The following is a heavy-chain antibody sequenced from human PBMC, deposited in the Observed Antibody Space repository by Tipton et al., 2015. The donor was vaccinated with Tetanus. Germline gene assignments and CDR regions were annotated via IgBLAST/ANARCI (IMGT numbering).Heavy chain of an antibody. J-gene: IGHJ2*01. CDR2: INHSGST. V-gene: IGHV4-34*01. D-gene: IGHD5-18*01. Sequence: TLSLTCTVSGGSMDGYYWSWIRQSPGKGLEWIGEINHSGSTTYSPSFKSRVTISVDTPKNQFSLKLTSLTVADTAVYYCARGGSYSYEPRGFDLWGRGTLVTVSS. CDR1: GGSMDGYY. CDR3: ARGGSYSYEPRGFDL.